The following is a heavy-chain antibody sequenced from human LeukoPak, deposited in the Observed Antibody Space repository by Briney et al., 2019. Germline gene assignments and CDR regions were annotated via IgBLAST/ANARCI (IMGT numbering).Heavy chain of an antibody. V-gene: IGHV3-23*01. Sequence: GGSLRLSCAASGFTFSSYGMSWVRQAPGKGLEWVSAISGSGGSTYYADSVKGWFTISRDNSKNTLYLQMNSLRAEDTAVYYCARDAGCGGDCYPQLAWYFDLWGRGTLVTVSS. CDR1: GFTFSSYG. CDR3: ARDAGCGGDCYPQLAWYFDL. D-gene: IGHD2-21*02. CDR2: ISGSGGST. J-gene: IGHJ2*01.